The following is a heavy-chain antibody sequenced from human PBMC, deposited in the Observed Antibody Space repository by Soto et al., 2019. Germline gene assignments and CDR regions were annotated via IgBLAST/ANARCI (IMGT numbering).Heavy chain of an antibody. CDR1: GGSISSSSYY. V-gene: IGHV4-39*01. D-gene: IGHD3-22*01. CDR3: ARRLYYDSSGFEGGGMAV. J-gene: IGHJ6*02. CDR2: IYYSGST. Sequence: SETLSLTCTVSGGSISSSSYYWGWIRQPPGKGLEWIGSIYYSGSTYYNPSLKSRVTISVDTSKNQFSLKLSSVTAADTAVYYCARRLYYDSSGFEGGGMAVSGQRTTVTVSS.